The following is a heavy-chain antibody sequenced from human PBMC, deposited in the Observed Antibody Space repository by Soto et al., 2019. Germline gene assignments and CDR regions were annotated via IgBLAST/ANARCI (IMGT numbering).Heavy chain of an antibody. V-gene: IGHV4-30-2*01. J-gene: IGHJ4*02. D-gene: IGHD6-6*01. CDR3: ARGDSSSWEVRFGY. CDR2: IYHSGST. CDR1: GGSISSGGYS. Sequence: SETLSLTCAVSGGSISSGGYSWSWIRQPPGKGLEWIGYIYHSGSTYYNPSLKSRVTISVDRSKNQFSLKLSSVTAADTAVYYCARGDSSSWEVRFGYWGQGTLVTVSS.